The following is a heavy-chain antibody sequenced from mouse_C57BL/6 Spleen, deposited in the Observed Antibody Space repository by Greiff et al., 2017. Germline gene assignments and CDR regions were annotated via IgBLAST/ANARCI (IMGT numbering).Heavy chain of an antibody. CDR1: GYTFTSYT. J-gene: IGHJ1*03. Sequence: QVQLQQSGAELARPGASVKMSCKASGYTFTSYTMHWVKQRPGQGLEWIGYINPSSGYTKYNQKFKDKATLTADKSSSTAYMQLSSLTSEDSAVYYCARKDYCSGCCDVWGTGTTVTVSS. V-gene: IGHV1-4*01. D-gene: IGHD1-1*01. CDR2: INPSSGYT. CDR3: ARKDYCSGCCDV.